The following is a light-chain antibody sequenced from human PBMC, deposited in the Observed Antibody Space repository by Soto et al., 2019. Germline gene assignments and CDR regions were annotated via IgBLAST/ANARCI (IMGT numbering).Light chain of an antibody. CDR3: QHDNSWRQLT. Sequence: IVMTQSPATLSVSPGERATLSCRASQSIRINVGWYQQRPGQAHRLFIYGASTRATGITARFSGRGSGTEFTLTISSLDSEASAGYYCQHDNSWRQLTFGQGTRLEIK. J-gene: IGKJ5*01. V-gene: IGKV3-15*01. CDR2: GAS. CDR1: QSIRIN.